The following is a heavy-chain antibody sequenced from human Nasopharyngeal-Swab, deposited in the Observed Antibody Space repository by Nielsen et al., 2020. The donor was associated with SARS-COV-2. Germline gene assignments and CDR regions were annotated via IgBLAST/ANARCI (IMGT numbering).Heavy chain of an antibody. CDR2: IHSDGTST. CDR3: AKDLPEGWNSYLWYFDL. Sequence: GGSLRLSCAASGFTSSSYSMNWVRQAPGMGLEWVSVIHSDGTSTKYADSVKGRFTISRDNSKDTLYLQMNSLRAEDTAVYYCAKDLPEGWNSYLWYFDLWGRGTLVTVSS. J-gene: IGHJ2*01. D-gene: IGHD1-1*01. V-gene: IGHV3-23*03. CDR1: GFTSSSYS.